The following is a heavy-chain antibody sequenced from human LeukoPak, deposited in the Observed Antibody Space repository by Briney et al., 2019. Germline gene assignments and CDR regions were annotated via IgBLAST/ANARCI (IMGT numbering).Heavy chain of an antibody. V-gene: IGHV3-30*03. D-gene: IGHD6-19*01. CDR2: ISYDGSNK. J-gene: IGHJ4*02. Sequence: GGSLRLSCAASGFTFSSYGMHWVRQAPGKGLEWVAVISYDGSNKYYADSVKGRFTISRDNSKNTLYLQMNSLRAEDTAVYYCARTSLRSSGWYPGFIPYYFDYWGQGTLVTVSS. CDR1: GFTFSSYG. CDR3: ARTSLRSSGWYPGFIPYYFDY.